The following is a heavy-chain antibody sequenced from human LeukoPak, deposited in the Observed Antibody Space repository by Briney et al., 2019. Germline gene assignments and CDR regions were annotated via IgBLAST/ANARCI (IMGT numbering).Heavy chain of an antibody. CDR1: GFTFSIYS. CDR2: ISISNSYI. Sequence: GGSLRLSCAASGFTFSIYSMNWVRQAPGKGLEWVSSISISNSYIYYADSVKGRFTISRDDAKNSLYLQMNSLRAEDTAVYFCARAHCSGGRCYYYYGMDVWGQGTTVTVSS. CDR3: ARAHCSGGRCYYYYGMDV. V-gene: IGHV3-21*01. J-gene: IGHJ6*02. D-gene: IGHD2-15*01.